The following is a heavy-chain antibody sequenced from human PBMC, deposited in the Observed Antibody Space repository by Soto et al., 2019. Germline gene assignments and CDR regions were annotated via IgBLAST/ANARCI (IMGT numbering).Heavy chain of an antibody. V-gene: IGHV3-33*01. CDR2: IWYDGSNK. CDR1: GFTFSSYG. CDR3: ARDRRSSWYDSYYYYGMDV. J-gene: IGHJ6*02. Sequence: PGGSLRLSCAASGFTFSSYGMHWVRQAPGKGLEWVAVIWYDGSNKYYADSVKGRFTISRDDSKNTLYLQMNSLRAEDTAVYYCARDRRSSWYDSYYYYGMDVWGQGTTVTVS. D-gene: IGHD6-13*01.